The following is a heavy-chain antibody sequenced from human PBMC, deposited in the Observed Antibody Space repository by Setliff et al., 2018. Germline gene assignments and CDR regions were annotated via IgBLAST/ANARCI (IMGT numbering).Heavy chain of an antibody. V-gene: IGHV4-39*07. CDR3: VRESRSTWYRRDF. J-gene: IGHJ4*02. Sequence: PSETLSLTCSVSDVSISGTTYYWSWIRQTPGRGLEWIGESNHGGSTSYHPSLRSRVTISVDTSKNQFSLILRSVTAADTAVYYCVRESRSTWYRRDFWGQGTLVTVSS. CDR1: DVSISGTTYY. CDR2: SNHGGST. D-gene: IGHD6-13*01.